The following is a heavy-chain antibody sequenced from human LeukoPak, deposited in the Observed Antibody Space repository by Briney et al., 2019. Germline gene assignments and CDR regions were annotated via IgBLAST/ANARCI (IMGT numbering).Heavy chain of an antibody. D-gene: IGHD6-13*01. V-gene: IGHV4-30-4*01. Sequence: SETLSLTCTVSGGSISSGGYYWSWIRQPPGKGLEWIGYIYYSGSTYYNPSLKSRVTISVDTSKNQFSLKLSSVTAADTAVYYCARDCPPRAAAGPLGYYYGMDVWGQGTTVTVSS. J-gene: IGHJ6*02. CDR2: IYYSGST. CDR1: GGSISSGGYY. CDR3: ARDCPPRAAAGPLGYYYGMDV.